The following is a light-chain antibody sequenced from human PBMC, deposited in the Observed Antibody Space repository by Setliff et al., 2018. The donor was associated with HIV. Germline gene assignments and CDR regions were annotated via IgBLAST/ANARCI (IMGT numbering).Light chain of an antibody. V-gene: IGLV2-14*01. Sequence: QSALAQPASVSGSPGQSITISCTGTSSDVGGYNYVSWYQQHPGKAPKPIIYEVRNRPSGISNRFSGSKSGNTASLTISGLQAEDEADYYCSSYASTNTLPFGTGTKVTVL. CDR1: SSDVGGYNY. CDR2: EVR. J-gene: IGLJ1*01. CDR3: SSYASTNTLP.